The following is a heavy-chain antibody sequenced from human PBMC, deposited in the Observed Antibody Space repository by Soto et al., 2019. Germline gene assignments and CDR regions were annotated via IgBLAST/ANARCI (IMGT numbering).Heavy chain of an antibody. CDR1: GGTIRSPDW. CDR3: ARGRGRYSSGWSWFDP. J-gene: IGHJ5*02. CDR2: IFQSGST. Sequence: PETLSLTCGVSGGTIRSPDWWTWVRQPPGKGLEWIGEIFQSGSTNYTPSLESRVTISVDKSKNQSSLTLTSVTAADTAVYFCARGRGRYSSGWSWFDPWGQGILVTVSS. D-gene: IGHD6-19*01. V-gene: IGHV4-4*01.